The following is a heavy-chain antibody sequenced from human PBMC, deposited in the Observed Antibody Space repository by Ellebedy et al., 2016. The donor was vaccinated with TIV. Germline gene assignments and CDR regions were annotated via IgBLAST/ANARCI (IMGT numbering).Heavy chain of an antibody. Sequence: GESLKISXAAPGFIFRNYWMTWVRQAPGKGLEWVANIKHDGSEKYYLDSVKGRFTISRDNAKNSLHLQMNSLRAEDTAVYYCARDLAGTIIDYWGQGTLVTVSS. D-gene: IGHD6-19*01. J-gene: IGHJ4*02. CDR3: ARDLAGTIIDY. CDR1: GFIFRNYW. CDR2: IKHDGSEK. V-gene: IGHV3-7*01.